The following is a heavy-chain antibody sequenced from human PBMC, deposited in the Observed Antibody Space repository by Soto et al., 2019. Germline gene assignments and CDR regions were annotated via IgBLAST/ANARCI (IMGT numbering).Heavy chain of an antibody. CDR1: GGTFSSYA. D-gene: IGHD2-2*02. J-gene: IGHJ4*02. CDR3: ARVKENCSTTSCYKFFDF. CDR2: IIPMYGMP. Sequence: GASVKVSCKASGGTFSSYAVSWARQAPGQGLEWVGEIIPMYGMPNLAHRFQGRVTVTADESTSTVYMEVSSLRSEDTAIYYCARVKENCSTTSCYKFFDFWGQGTLVTVSS. V-gene: IGHV1-69*13.